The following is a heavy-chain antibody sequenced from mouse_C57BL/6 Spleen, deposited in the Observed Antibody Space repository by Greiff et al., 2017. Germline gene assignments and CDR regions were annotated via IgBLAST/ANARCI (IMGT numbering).Heavy chain of an antibody. CDR2: IDPENGDT. Sequence: VHVKQSGAELVRPGASVKLSCTASGFNIKDDYMHWVKQRPEQGLEWIGWIDPENGDTEYASKFQGKATITADTSSNTAYLQLSSLTSEDTAVYYCTPIYDGYWFAYWGQGTLVTVSA. CDR3: TPIYDGYWFAY. J-gene: IGHJ3*01. CDR1: GFNIKDDY. D-gene: IGHD2-3*01. V-gene: IGHV14-4*01.